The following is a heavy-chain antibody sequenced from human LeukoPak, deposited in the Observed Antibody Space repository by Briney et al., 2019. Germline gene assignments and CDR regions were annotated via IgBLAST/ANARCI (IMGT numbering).Heavy chain of an antibody. CDR3: ARGENGSFDY. CDR1: GVTFEDYY. CDR2: VSSTGGDK. Sequence: GGSLRLSCRGSGVTFEDYYLSWIRQAPGKGLGWISYVSSTGGDKFYADPVKGRFTISRDNARNSVYMEMNDLMAEDTAFYYCARGENGSFDYLGQGTLVIVSS. V-gene: IGHV3-11*01. D-gene: IGHD3-10*01. J-gene: IGHJ4*02.